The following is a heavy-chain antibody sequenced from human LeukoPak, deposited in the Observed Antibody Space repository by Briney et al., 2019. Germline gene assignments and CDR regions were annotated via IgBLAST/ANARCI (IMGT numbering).Heavy chain of an antibody. Sequence: SETLSLTCAVYGGSFSGYYWSWIRQPPGKGLEWIGEINHSGSINYNPSLKSRVTISVDTSKNQFSLKLSSVTAADTAVYYCARGAMGARLTMVRGAPRFDPWGQGTLVTVSS. D-gene: IGHD3-10*01. J-gene: IGHJ5*02. V-gene: IGHV4-34*01. CDR1: GGSFSGYY. CDR3: ARGAMGARLTMVRGAPRFDP. CDR2: INHSGSI.